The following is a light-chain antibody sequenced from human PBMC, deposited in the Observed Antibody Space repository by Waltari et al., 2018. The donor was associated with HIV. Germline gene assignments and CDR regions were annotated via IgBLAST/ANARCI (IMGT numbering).Light chain of an antibody. CDR3: MQGSHLYT. Sequence: DVVMTQSPLSLPVALGQPASISCSSSRSLVYSDGNTYLNWFHQRPGQSPRRLIYKISNRDSGVPDRFSGSGSGTDFTLKISRVEAEDVGIYYCMQGSHLYTFGQGTKLEIK. V-gene: IGKV2-30*01. CDR1: RSLVYSDGNTY. J-gene: IGKJ2*01. CDR2: KIS.